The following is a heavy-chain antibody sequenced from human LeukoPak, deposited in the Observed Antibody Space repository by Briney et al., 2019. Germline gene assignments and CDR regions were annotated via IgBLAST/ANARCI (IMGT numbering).Heavy chain of an antibody. D-gene: IGHD1-7*01. Sequence: SETLSLTCTVSGGSISSYYWSWIRQPAGKGLEWIGRIYTSGSTNYNSSLKSRVTMSVDTSKNQFSLKLSSVTAADTAVYYCARLELRYYYYYMDVWGKGTTVTVSS. V-gene: IGHV4-4*07. J-gene: IGHJ6*03. CDR2: IYTSGST. CDR3: ARLELRYYYYYMDV. CDR1: GGSISSYY.